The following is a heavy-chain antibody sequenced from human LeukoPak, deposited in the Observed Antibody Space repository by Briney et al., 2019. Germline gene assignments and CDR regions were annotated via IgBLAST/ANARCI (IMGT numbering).Heavy chain of an antibody. V-gene: IGHV3-7*05. D-gene: IGHD6-13*01. CDR2: IKQDGSEK. Sequence: PGGSLRLSCAASGFTFSSYWMTWVRQAPGKGLEWVAKIKQDGSEKHYVDSVKGRFTISRDNAKNSLYLQMNSLGAEDTAVYYCARRGTSSSWAHFDYWGQGTLVTVSS. CDR1: GFTFSSYW. J-gene: IGHJ4*02. CDR3: ARRGTSSSWAHFDY.